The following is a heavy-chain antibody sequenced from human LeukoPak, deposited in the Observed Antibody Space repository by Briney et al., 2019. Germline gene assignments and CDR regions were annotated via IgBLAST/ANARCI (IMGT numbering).Heavy chain of an antibody. Sequence: GGSLRLSCAASGFTFNSYAMSWVRQAPGKGLEWVSAISGSGGSTYYADSVKGRFTISRDNSKNTLYLQMNSLRAEDTAVYYCAKTKDTGTTKAYYHYGMDVWGQGTTVTVSS. J-gene: IGHJ6*02. V-gene: IGHV3-23*01. D-gene: IGHD1-7*01. CDR3: AKTKDTGTTKAYYHYGMDV. CDR2: ISGSGGST. CDR1: GFTFNSYA.